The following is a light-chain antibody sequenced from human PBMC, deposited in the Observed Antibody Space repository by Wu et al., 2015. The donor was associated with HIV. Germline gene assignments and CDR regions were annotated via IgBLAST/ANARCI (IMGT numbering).Light chain of an antibody. CDR3: QPYNNWPPWT. Sequence: EIILTQSLDALSLSPGERATVSCRASQIIDSGSLAWYQQKPGQAPKLLIYDASTRATGIPARFSGSGSGTEFTLTISVMQSEDFAVYYCQPYNNWPPWTFGQGTKVEIK. CDR1: QIIDSGS. CDR2: DAS. V-gene: IGKV3-15*01. J-gene: IGKJ1*01.